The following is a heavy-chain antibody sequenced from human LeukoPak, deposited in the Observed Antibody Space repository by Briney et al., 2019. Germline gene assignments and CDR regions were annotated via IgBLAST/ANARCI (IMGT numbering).Heavy chain of an antibody. CDR2: MNPNNGGT. D-gene: IGHD3-3*01. CDR1: GYTFTIYD. Sequence: GASVKVCCKASGYTFTIYDINWVRQAPGQGLEWVGWMNPNNGGTVYAQKFQGRVTMTRDTSTGTSYMELNSLRSEDTAVYYCARGAIFGVTPRGYGMDVWGQGTTVTVSS. CDR3: ARGAIFGVTPRGYGMDV. J-gene: IGHJ6*02. V-gene: IGHV1-8*01.